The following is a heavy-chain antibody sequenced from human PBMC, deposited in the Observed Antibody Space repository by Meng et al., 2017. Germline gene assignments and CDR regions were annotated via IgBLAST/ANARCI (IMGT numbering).Heavy chain of an antibody. CDR2: INRDGSST. CDR3: ARSEPSYYYGMDV. J-gene: IGHJ6*02. Sequence: GGSLRLSCAASGFTFSSYWMHWVRQAPGKGLVWVSRINRDGSSTSYADSVKGRFTISRDNAKNTLYLQMNSLRAEDTALYYCARSEPSYYYGMDVWGQGTTVTVSS. V-gene: IGHV3-74*01. CDR1: GFTFSSYW.